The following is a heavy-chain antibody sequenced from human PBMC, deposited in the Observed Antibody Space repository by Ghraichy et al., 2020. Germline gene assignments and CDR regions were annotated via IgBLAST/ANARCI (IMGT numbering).Heavy chain of an antibody. CDR3: AKVRDFWTGYYES. Sequence: GESLNISCAASGFTFTTNAMTWVRQAPGKGLEWVSTITGSGYNTFYADSVKGRFRISRDNSKNALSLQMNSLRADDTALYYCAKVRDFWTGYYESWGQGTLVTVSS. CDR2: ITGSGYNT. CDR1: GFTFTTNA. D-gene: IGHD3/OR15-3a*01. V-gene: IGHV3-23*01. J-gene: IGHJ5*02.